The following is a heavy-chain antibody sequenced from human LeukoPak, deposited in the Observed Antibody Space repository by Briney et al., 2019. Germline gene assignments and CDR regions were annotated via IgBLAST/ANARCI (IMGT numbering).Heavy chain of an antibody. D-gene: IGHD5-18*01. CDR1: GFTFSSYG. Sequence: PGGSLRLSCAVSGFTFSSYGMSWVRQAPGKGLEWVSSISGSGGTTYYADSVMGRFTISRDNSKNTMYLQMTSLRADDTAVYSCAKDPPTVMANAFHIWGQGTMVTVS. V-gene: IGHV3-23*01. CDR2: ISGSGGTT. J-gene: IGHJ3*02. CDR3: AKDPPTVMANAFHI.